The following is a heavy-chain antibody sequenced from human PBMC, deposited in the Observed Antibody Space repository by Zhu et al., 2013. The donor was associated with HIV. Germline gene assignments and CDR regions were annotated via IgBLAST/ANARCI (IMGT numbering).Heavy chain of an antibody. CDR3: ARDQLDIVASSYYYYYGMDV. CDR2: IIPIFGTA. Sequence: QVQLVQSGAEVKKPGSSVKVSCKASGGTFSSYAISWVRQAPGQGLEWMGGIIPIFGTANYAQKFQGRVTITADESTSTAYMELSNLRSEDTAVYYCARDQLDIVASSYYYYYGMDVWGQGTTVTVSS. D-gene: IGHD5-12*01. CDR1: GGTFSSYA. V-gene: IGHV1-69*01. J-gene: IGHJ6*02.